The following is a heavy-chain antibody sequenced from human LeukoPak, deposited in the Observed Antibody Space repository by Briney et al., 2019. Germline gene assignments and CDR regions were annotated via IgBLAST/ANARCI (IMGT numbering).Heavy chain of an antibody. CDR1: GGSISGSSYY. J-gene: IGHJ4*02. CDR2: IYSSGST. Sequence: SETLSLTCTVSGGSISGSSYYWGWIRQPPGKGLEWIGSIYSSGSTFYNPSLKSRVTISVDTSKNQFSLKLSSVTAADTAVYYCARARGRWLQSGFDYWGQGTLVTVSS. V-gene: IGHV4-39*07. CDR3: ARARGRWLQSGFDY. D-gene: IGHD5-24*01.